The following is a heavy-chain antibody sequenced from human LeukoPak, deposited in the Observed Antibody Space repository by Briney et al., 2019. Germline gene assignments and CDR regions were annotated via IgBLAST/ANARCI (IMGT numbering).Heavy chain of an antibody. J-gene: IGHJ3*02. CDR1: GFTFSSYG. CDR2: ISYDGSNK. V-gene: IGHV3-30*03. Sequence: QPGGSLRLSCAASGFTFSSYGMHWVRQAPGKGLEWVAVISYDGSNKYYADSVKGRFTISRDNSKNTLYLQMNSLRAEDTAVYYCFVPMIVVAPGNDAFDMWGQGTMVTVSS. D-gene: IGHD3-22*01. CDR3: FVPMIVVAPGNDAFDM.